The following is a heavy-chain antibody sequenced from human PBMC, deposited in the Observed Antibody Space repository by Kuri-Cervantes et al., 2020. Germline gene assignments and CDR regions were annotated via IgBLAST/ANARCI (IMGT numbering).Heavy chain of an antibody. CDR3: TTDKELYYDFWSGYYRTFDY. CDR2: IKSKTDGGTT. V-gene: IGHV3-15*01. D-gene: IGHD3-3*01. Sequence: LSLTCAASGFTFSSYWMSWVRQAPGKGLEWVGRIKSKTDGGTTDYAAPVKGRFTISRDDSKNTLYLQMNSLKTEDTAVYYCTTDKELYYDFWSGYYRTFDYWGQGTLVTVSS. J-gene: IGHJ4*02. CDR1: GFTFSSYW.